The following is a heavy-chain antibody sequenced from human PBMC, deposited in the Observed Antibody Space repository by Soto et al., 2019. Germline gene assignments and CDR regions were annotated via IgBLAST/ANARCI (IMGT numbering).Heavy chain of an antibody. CDR2: IWYDGSNK. V-gene: IGHV3-33*01. D-gene: IGHD4-17*01. CDR3: ARVIANDYGDYGHYYYYYGMDV. Sequence: GGFLRLSCAASGFTFSSYGRHWVRQAPGKGLEWVAVIWYDGSNKYYADSVKGRFTISRDNSKNTLYLQMNSLRAEDTAVYYCARVIANDYGDYGHYYYYYGMDVWGQGTTVTVSS. CDR1: GFTFSSYG. J-gene: IGHJ6*02.